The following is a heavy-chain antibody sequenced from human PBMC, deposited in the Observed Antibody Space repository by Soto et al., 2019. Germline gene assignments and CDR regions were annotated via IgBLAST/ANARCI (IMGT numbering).Heavy chain of an antibody. Sequence: EVQLVESGGGLVQPGGSLRLSCAASGFTFSSYEMNWVRQAPGKGLEWVSYISSSGSFIYYADSVKGRITISRDNAKNSMYLQMNSLRDEDTAVYYCARGPPGDCGGDCHPDYWGQGTLVTVSS. D-gene: IGHD2-21*02. CDR1: GFTFSSYE. CDR2: ISSSGSFI. V-gene: IGHV3-48*03. J-gene: IGHJ4*02. CDR3: ARGPPGDCGGDCHPDY.